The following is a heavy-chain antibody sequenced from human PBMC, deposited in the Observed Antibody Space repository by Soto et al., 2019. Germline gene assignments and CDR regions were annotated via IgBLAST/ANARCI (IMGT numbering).Heavy chain of an antibody. J-gene: IGHJ4*02. V-gene: IGHV4-59*08. Sequence: QVQLQESGPGLVKPSETLSLTCTVSGGSISSYYWSWIRQPPGKGLEWIGYIYYSGSTNYNPSLKSRVTISVDTSKNQFSLKLSSVTAADTAVYYCARHPDYGDYVYYLDYGGQGTLVTVSS. CDR2: IYYSGST. CDR1: GGSISSYY. CDR3: ARHPDYGDYVYYLDY. D-gene: IGHD4-17*01.